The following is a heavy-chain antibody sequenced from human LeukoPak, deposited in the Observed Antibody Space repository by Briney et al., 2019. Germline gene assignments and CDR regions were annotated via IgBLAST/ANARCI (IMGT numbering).Heavy chain of an antibody. Sequence: ESGPTLVKPTQTLTLTCTFSGFSLTSSGVGVGWIRQPPGKALEWLALIYWNEDKRFSPSLNSGLTITKDTSKNQVVLGMTNMDPVDTATYYCAHTSAHYYYYGMDVWGQGTTVTVSS. CDR2: IYWNEDK. CDR3: AHTSAHYYYYGMDV. CDR1: GFSLTSSGVG. V-gene: IGHV2-5*01. J-gene: IGHJ6*02. D-gene: IGHD3-10*01.